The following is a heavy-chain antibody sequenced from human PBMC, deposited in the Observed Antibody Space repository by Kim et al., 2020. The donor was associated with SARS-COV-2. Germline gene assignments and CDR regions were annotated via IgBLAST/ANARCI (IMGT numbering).Heavy chain of an antibody. Sequence: SQTLSLTCAVYGGSFSGYYWSWIRQPPGKGLEWIGEINHSGSTNYNPSLKSRVTISVDTSKNQFSLKLSSVTAADTAVYYCARVGKYLNWFDPWGQGTLVTVSS. CDR1: GGSFSGYY. CDR2: INHSGST. V-gene: IGHV4-34*01. J-gene: IGHJ5*02. D-gene: IGHD1-1*01. CDR3: ARVGKYLNWFDP.